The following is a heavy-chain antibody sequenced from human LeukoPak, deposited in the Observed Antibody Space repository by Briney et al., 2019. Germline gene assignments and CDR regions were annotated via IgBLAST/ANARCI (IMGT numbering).Heavy chain of an antibody. CDR1: GFTFSSYA. V-gene: IGHV3-30*04. CDR2: ISYDGSNK. CDR3: ARDIHCSSTSCYGAFDI. Sequence: PGGSLRLSCAASGFTFSSYAMHWVRQAPGKGLEGVAVISYDGSNKYYADSVKGRFTISRDDSKNTLYLQMNSLRAEDTAVYYCARDIHCSSTSCYGAFDIWGQGTMVTISS. D-gene: IGHD2-2*01. J-gene: IGHJ3*02.